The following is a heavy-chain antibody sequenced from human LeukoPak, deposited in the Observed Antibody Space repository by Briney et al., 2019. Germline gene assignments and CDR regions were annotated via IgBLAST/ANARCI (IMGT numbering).Heavy chain of an antibody. CDR1: GDSMSGYY. V-gene: IGHV4-4*07. J-gene: IGHJ4*02. CDR2: IYTTGST. Sequence: SETLSLTCTVPGDSMSGYYWSGIRQPAGKGLEWIGRIYTTGSTNYSPSLKGRVTMSVDTSKNQFSLNLSSVTAADTAVYYCVRVRVGITSYDFWGLGALVTVSS. CDR3: VRVRVGITSYDF. D-gene: IGHD1-26*01.